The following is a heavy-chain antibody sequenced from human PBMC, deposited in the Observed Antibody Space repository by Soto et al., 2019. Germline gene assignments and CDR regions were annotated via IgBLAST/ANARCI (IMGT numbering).Heavy chain of an antibody. V-gene: IGHV3-30-3*01. CDR3: ARDRGYCISTSCYARYYYYGMDV. J-gene: IGHJ6*02. Sequence: QVQLVESGGGVVQPGRSLRLSCAASGFTFSSYAMHWVRQAPGKGLEWVAVISYDGSNKYYADSVKGRFTISRDNSKNALYLQMNSLRAEDTAVYYCARDRGYCISTSCYARYYYYGMDVWGQGTTGTVSS. CDR1: GFTFSSYA. CDR2: ISYDGSNK. D-gene: IGHD2-2*01.